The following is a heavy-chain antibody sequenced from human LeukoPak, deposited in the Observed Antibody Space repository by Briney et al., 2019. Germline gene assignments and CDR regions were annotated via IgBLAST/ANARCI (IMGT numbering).Heavy chain of an antibody. J-gene: IGHJ5*02. CDR3: AKDTRSSGFNWFDP. Sequence: QPGGSLRLSCAASGFNFDDYAMHWVRQAPGKGLEWVSGISWNSGSIGYADSVKGRFTISRDNAKNSLDLQMNSLRAEDTALYYCAKDTRSSGFNWFDPWGQGTLVTVSS. V-gene: IGHV3-9*01. D-gene: IGHD5-12*01. CDR2: ISWNSGSI. CDR1: GFNFDDYA.